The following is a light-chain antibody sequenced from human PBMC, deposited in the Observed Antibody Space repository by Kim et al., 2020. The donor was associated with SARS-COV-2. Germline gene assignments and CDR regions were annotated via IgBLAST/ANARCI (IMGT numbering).Light chain of an antibody. V-gene: IGLV1-51*01. J-gene: IGLJ2*01. CDR3: GAWDSGLSAVV. Sequence: QSVLTQPPSVSAAPGQKVTISCSGSSSNIENNYVFWYQQLPGTAPKLLIYDNNNRPSGIPDRFSGSKSGTSATLGITGLQTGDEADYYCGAWDSGLSAVVFGGGTQLTVL. CDR2: DNN. CDR1: SSNIENNY.